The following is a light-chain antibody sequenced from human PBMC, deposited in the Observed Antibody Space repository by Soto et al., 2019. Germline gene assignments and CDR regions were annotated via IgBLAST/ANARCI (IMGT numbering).Light chain of an antibody. V-gene: IGKV2-28*01. J-gene: IGKJ1*01. CDR3: MQALQTPRT. Sequence: DIVMTQSPLSLAVTPGEPASISCRSSQSLLHSNGYNSLDWYLQKPGQSPQLLIYLGSNRASGVPDRFSGSGSGTDFTLKISSVEAEEVGVYYCMQALQTPRTFGQGTKVEIK. CDR2: LGS. CDR1: QSLLHSNGYNS.